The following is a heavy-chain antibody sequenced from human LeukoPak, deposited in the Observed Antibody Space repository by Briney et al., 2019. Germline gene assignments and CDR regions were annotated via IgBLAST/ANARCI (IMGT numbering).Heavy chain of an antibody. J-gene: IGHJ3*02. D-gene: IGHD3-22*01. Sequence: PGGSLRLSCAASGFTFSSYAMHWVRQAPGKGLEWVAVISYDGSNKYYADSVKGRFTISRDNSKNTLYLQMNSLRAEDTAVYYCARDLSTDSSGYYDAFDIWGQGTMVTVSS. CDR2: ISYDGSNK. CDR1: GFTFSSYA. CDR3: ARDLSTDSSGYYDAFDI. V-gene: IGHV3-30-3*01.